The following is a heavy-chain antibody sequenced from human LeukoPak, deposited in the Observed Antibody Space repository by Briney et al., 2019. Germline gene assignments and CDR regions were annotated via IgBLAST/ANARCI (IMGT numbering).Heavy chain of an antibody. J-gene: IGHJ4*02. CDR2: INPNSGGT. V-gene: IGHV1-2*02. D-gene: IGHD2-21*02. CDR3: ASRKKNCGGDCLPFDY. CDR1: GYTFTGYY. Sequence: EASVEVSCKASGYTFTGYYMHWVRQAPGQGLEWMGWINPNSGGTNYAQKFQGRVTMTRDTSISTAYMELSRLRSDDTAVYYCASRKKNCGGDCLPFDYWGQGTLVTVSS.